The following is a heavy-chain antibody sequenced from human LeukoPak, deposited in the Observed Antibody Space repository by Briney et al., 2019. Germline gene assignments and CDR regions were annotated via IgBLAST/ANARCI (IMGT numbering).Heavy chain of an antibody. Sequence: GSLRLSCEVSGFTFSSHAMSWVRQAPGKGLEWVSAISASAGGRTYYADSVKGRFSISRDDPRNTVYLQMNSLRAEDTAVYYCAKESPYYSDRDYYFDYWGQGTLVTVSS. CDR2: ISASAGGRT. V-gene: IGHV3-23*01. J-gene: IGHJ4*02. CDR3: AKESPYYSDRDYYFDY. D-gene: IGHD3-22*01. CDR1: GFTFSSHA.